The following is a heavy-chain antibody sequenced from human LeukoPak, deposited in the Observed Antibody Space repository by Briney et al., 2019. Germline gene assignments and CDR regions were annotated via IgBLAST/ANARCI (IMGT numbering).Heavy chain of an antibody. D-gene: IGHD2-2*01. Sequence: GGSLRLSCAASGFTVSSNYMSWVRQAPGKGLEWVSVIYSGGNTYYADSVKGRFTISRDNSKNTVYLQMNSLRAEDTAVYHCARGETSSYDYWGQGTLVTVSS. CDR1: GFTVSSNY. CDR3: ARGETSSYDY. CDR2: IYSGGNT. V-gene: IGHV3-53*01. J-gene: IGHJ4*02.